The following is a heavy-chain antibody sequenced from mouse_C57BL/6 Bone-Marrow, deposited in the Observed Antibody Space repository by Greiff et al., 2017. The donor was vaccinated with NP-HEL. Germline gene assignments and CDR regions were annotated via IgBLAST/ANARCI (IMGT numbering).Heavy chain of an antibody. D-gene: IGHD4-1*01. CDR1: GFTFSDYY. CDR2: ISNGGGST. Sequence: EVQGVESGGGLVQPGGSLTLSCAASGFTFSDYYMYWVRQTPEKRLEWVAYISNGGGSTYYPDTVKGRFPISRDNAKNTLYLQMSRLKSEDTAIDYCARQTGTQFAYWGQGTLVTVSA. CDR3: ARQTGTQFAY. J-gene: IGHJ3*01. V-gene: IGHV5-12*01.